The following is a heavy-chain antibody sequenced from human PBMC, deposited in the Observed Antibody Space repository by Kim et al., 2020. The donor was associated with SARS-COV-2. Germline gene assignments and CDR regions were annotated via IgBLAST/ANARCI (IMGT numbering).Heavy chain of an antibody. CDR2: INHSGNI. V-gene: IGHV4-34*01. Sequence: SETLSLTCDVYGGSFSADSWSWIRQPPGKGLEWIGEINHSGNISYSTSLKSRVSISLDTSKSQFSLNLNSVTAADTAVYYCARGLRLLMVRGVAVRYFYALDVWGQGTTVTVSS. CDR1: GGSFSADS. CDR3: ARGLRLLMVRGVAVRYFYALDV. D-gene: IGHD3-10*01. J-gene: IGHJ6*02.